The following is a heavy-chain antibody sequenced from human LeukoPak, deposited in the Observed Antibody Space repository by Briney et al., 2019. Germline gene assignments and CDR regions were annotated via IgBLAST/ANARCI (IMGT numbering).Heavy chain of an antibody. V-gene: IGHV4-39*01. CDR1: SVSITETNHF. D-gene: IGHD5-18*01. CDR2: AYYDGTP. Sequence: SETLSLTCTVSSVSITETNHFWGWIRQAPGKGPEWIGNAYYDGTPYYNPSLKSRVSISVDTSRRQFALNLYSMTAADTAVYYCVRQRLWSDLWGQGALVIVYS. CDR3: VRQRLWSDL. J-gene: IGHJ5*02.